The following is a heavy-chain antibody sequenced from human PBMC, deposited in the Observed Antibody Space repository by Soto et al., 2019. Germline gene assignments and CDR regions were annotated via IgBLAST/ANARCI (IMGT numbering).Heavy chain of an antibody. CDR3: AKGGYCYNYLFDY. Sequence: EVQLLESGGGSVQPGGSLRLSCAASGFTFSNYDMSWVRQAPGKGLEWVSAISGSGDSTQYADSVKGRFTISRDNSKNPLYLQMNRLRAEDTAVYYWAKGGYCYNYLFDYWGQGTLVSVSS. CDR2: ISGSGDST. D-gene: IGHD5-12*01. V-gene: IGHV3-23*01. J-gene: IGHJ4*02. CDR1: GFTFSNYD.